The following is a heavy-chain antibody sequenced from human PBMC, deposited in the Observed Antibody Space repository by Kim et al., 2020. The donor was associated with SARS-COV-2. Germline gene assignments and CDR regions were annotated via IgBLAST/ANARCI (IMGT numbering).Heavy chain of an antibody. CDR1: GGTFSSYA. CDR2: IIPSFGTA. D-gene: IGHD5-18*01. Sequence: SVKVSCKASGGTFSSYAISWVRQAPGQGLEWMGGIIPSFGTANYAQKFQGRVTITADESTSTAYMELRSLRSEDTAGYYWAREGGYTLYYYYGMDVWGQGTTVTVSS. J-gene: IGHJ6*02. V-gene: IGHV1-69*13. CDR3: AREGGYTLYYYYGMDV.